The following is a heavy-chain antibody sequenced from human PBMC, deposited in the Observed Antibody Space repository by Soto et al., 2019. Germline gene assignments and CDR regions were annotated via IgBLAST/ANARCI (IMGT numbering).Heavy chain of an antibody. CDR1: GYTFTSYD. D-gene: IGHD3-3*01. Sequence: GASVKVSCKASGYTFTSYDINWVRQATGQGLEWMGWMNPNSGNTGYAQKFQGRVTMTRNTSISTAYMELSSLRSEDTAVYYCARSPTVYYDFWSGYLPHYYYYMDVWGKGTTVTVSS. CDR2: MNPNSGNT. CDR3: ARSPTVYYDFWSGYLPHYYYYMDV. J-gene: IGHJ6*03. V-gene: IGHV1-8*01.